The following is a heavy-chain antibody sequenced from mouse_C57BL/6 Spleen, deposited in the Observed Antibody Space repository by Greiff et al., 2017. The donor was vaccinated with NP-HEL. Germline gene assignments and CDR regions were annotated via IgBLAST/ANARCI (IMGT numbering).Heavy chain of an antibody. V-gene: IGHV1-39*01. CDR3: ASTYYSNYEFDY. D-gene: IGHD2-5*01. J-gene: IGHJ2*01. Sequence: VQLKESGPELVKPGASVKISCKASGYSFTDYNMNWVKQSNGKSLEWIGVINPNYGTTSYNQKFKGKATLTVDQSSSTAYMQLNSLTSEDSAVYYCASTYYSNYEFDYWGQGTTLTVSS. CDR2: INPNYGTT. CDR1: GYSFTDYN.